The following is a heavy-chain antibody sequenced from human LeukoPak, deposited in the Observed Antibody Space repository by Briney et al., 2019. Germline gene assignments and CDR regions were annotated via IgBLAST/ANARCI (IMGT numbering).Heavy chain of an antibody. D-gene: IGHD1-26*01. CDR2: ISGSGGST. CDR1: GFTFSTYA. CDR3: AKDLQWGDYYYGMDV. Sequence: QPGGSLRLSCAASGFTFSTYAMSWVRQAPGKGLEWVSAISGSGGSTYHADSVKGRFTIFRDNSKNTLYLQMNSLRAEDTAVYYCAKDLQWGDYYYGMDVWGQGTTVTVSS. V-gene: IGHV3-23*01. J-gene: IGHJ6*02.